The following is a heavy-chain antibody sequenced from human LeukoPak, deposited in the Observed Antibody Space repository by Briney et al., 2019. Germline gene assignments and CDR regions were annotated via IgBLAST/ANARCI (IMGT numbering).Heavy chain of an antibody. Sequence: ASVKVSCKASGYTFTGYYMHWVRQAPGQGLEWMGRINPNSGGTNYAQKFQGRVTMTRDTSISTAYMELSRLRSDDTAVYYCARQGITMIVVEVTRFDPWGQGTLVTVSS. CDR1: GYTFTGYY. V-gene: IGHV1-2*06. J-gene: IGHJ5*02. CDR3: ARQGITMIVVEVTRFDP. D-gene: IGHD3-22*01. CDR2: INPNSGGT.